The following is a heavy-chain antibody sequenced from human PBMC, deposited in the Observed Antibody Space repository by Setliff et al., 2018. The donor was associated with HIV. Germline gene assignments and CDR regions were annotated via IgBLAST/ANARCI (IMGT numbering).Heavy chain of an antibody. CDR1: GFTFINTW. CDR3: ATEGYNRPLDY. D-gene: IGHD5-12*01. J-gene: IGHJ4*02. CDR2: IKSRADGWPT. V-gene: IGHV3-15*01. Sequence: PGGSLRLSCAASGFTFINTWMSWVRQAPGKGLEWVGRIKSRADGWPTDYAAPVKGRFIIPTDDSKKTLYLQMNSLKTEDTAVYYCATEGYNRPLDYWGQGTLVTVSS.